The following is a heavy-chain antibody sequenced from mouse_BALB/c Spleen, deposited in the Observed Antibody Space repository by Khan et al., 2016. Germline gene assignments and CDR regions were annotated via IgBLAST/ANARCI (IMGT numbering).Heavy chain of an antibody. CDR3: ARLYVSNYWYFDV. CDR2: IFPGAGST. J-gene: IGHJ1*01. D-gene: IGHD1-1*01. V-gene: IGHV1-85*01. Sequence: QVQLKESGAELVKPGASVKLSCKASGYTFTSYDINWVRQRPEQGLEWIGWIFPGAGSTKYTEKFKGKATLTTDKSSNTAYMQLSRLTSEDSAVYFCARLYVSNYWYFDVWGAGTTVTVSS. CDR1: GYTFTSYD.